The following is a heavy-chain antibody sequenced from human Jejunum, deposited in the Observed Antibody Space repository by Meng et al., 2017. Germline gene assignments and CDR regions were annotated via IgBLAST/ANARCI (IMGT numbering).Heavy chain of an antibody. J-gene: IGHJ4*02. CDR2: ISGSGDST. CDR1: GFTFSSNA. D-gene: IGHD2-8*01. Sequence: GELVESGGGLVRPGGSLRLSCAASGFTFSSNAMSWVRQAPGKGLEWVSAISGSGDSTFYADSVKGRFTISRDNSKNMLYLQMNSLRADDTAVYYCAKLVSFWGQGTLVTVSS. CDR3: AKLVSF. V-gene: IGHV3-23*04.